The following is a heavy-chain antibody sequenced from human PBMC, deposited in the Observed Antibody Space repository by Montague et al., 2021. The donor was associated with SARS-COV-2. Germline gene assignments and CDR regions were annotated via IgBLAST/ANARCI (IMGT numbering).Heavy chain of an antibody. CDR3: ARDGRRLYAYGSLDY. Sequence: SETLSLTCTVSGASISSSYWGWIRQTAGKGLEWIGRIDTSGSPKYNPSLKSRVTMSLDTSKNRFSLKVNSVTVADTAMYFCARDGRRLYAYGSLDYWGQGILVTVSS. CDR1: GASISSSY. J-gene: IGHJ4*02. D-gene: IGHD3-10*01. V-gene: IGHV4-4*07. CDR2: IDTSGSP.